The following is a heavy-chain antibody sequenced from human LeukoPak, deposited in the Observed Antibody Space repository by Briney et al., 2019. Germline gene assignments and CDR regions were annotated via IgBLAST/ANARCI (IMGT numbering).Heavy chain of an antibody. CDR1: GGSFSSYY. D-gene: IGHD6-6*01. CDR3: ARGGSRQSSSSDFDY. Sequence: PSETLSLTCTVSGGSFSSYYWSWIRQPPGKGLEWIGYVYYSGSTNYNPSLKSRVTISVDTSKKQFSLKLSSATAADTAVYYCARGGSRQSSSSDFDYWGQGTLVTVSS. CDR2: VYYSGST. V-gene: IGHV4-59*01. J-gene: IGHJ4*02.